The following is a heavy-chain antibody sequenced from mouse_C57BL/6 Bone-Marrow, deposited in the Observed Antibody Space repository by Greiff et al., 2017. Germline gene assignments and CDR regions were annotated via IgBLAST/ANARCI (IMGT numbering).Heavy chain of an antibody. Sequence: VQLQQSGPGLVQPSQSLSITCTVSGFSLTSYGVHWVRQSPGKGLEWLGVIWSGGSTDSNAAFISRLSISKDNSKSQVFFKMNSLQADDTAIYYCARNKGYHAMDYWGQGTSVTVSS. V-gene: IGHV2-2*01. CDR1: GFSLTSYG. CDR2: IWSGGST. J-gene: IGHJ4*01. CDR3: ARNKGYHAMDY.